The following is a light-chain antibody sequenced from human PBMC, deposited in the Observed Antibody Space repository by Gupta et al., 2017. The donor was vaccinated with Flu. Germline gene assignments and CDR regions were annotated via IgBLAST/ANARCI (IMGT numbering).Light chain of an antibody. CDR1: SSNIGTNP. V-gene: IGLV1-44*01. CDR2: SNK. Sequence: QSVLTQPPSASGTPGQRVTISCSGSSSNIGTNPVNWYQQLPGTAPKLLIYSNKQRPSGVPDRFSGSKSGTSASLAISGLQSEDEADYYCAVWDGSLNGWVFGGGTKLTVL. CDR3: AVWDGSLNGWV. J-gene: IGLJ3*02.